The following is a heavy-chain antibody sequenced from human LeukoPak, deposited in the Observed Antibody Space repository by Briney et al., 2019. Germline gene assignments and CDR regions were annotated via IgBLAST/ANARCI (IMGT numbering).Heavy chain of an antibody. Sequence: SETLSLTCTVSGGSISSYYWSWIRQPPGKGLEWIGYIYYSGSTNYNPSLKSRVTISVDTSKNQFSLKLSSVTVADTAVYYCASGPRIVGASRFDYWGQGTLVTVSS. CDR3: ASGPRIVGASRFDY. CDR2: IYYSGST. CDR1: GGSISSYY. J-gene: IGHJ4*02. V-gene: IGHV4-59*01. D-gene: IGHD1-26*01.